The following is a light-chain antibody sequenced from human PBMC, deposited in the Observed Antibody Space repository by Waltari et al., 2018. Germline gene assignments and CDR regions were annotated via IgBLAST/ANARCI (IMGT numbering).Light chain of an antibody. V-gene: IGKV1-39*01. CDR3: QQGNGNPIT. CDR2: GAS. CDR1: QSLSNY. J-gene: IGKJ4*01. Sequence: DIQMTQSPSSLSASIGDRVTITCRASQSLSNYLNWYQQLPGKAPKLLIYGASNLHSGVPSRFSGSGSETDFTLTLSGLQPEDFATYYCQQGNGNPITFGGGTRVEIK.